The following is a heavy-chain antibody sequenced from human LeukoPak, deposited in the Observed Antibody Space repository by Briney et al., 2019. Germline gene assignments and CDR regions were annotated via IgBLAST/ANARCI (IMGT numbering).Heavy chain of an antibody. D-gene: IGHD1-26*01. Sequence: GGSLRLSCAASGFTLSSYAMSWVRQPPGKWLESVSAISDTGNTYHADSVKGRSTISRDSPKNTLFIQMNRLRPEDAAVYYCAKDRASSWWYFDLWGQGTLVTVSS. CDR1: GFTLSSYA. CDR3: AKDRASSWWYFDL. J-gene: IGHJ2*01. CDR2: ISDTGNT. V-gene: IGHV3-23*01.